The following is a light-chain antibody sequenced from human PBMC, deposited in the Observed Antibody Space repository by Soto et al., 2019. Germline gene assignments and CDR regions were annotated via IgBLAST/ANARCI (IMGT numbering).Light chain of an antibody. CDR2: GAS. CDR3: QQYSDWPWT. V-gene: IGKV3-15*01. J-gene: IGKJ1*01. CDR1: QSISNR. Sequence: EIVMTQSPGTLSVSPGERATLSCRASQSISNRLAWYQQKPGQTPRLLIYGASTRATDIPTRFSGGGSGTEFTLTISSLQSDDLSVYFCQQYSDWPWTFGQGTKVEL.